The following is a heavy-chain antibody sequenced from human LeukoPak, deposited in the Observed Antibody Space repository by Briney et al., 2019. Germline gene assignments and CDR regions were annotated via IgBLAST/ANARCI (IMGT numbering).Heavy chain of an antibody. CDR3: ARGVGSYNRFDP. CDR2: MNPNSGNT. J-gene: IGHJ5*02. D-gene: IGHD1-26*01. Sequence: ASVKVSCKASGYTFTSYDINWVRQAAGQGLEWMGWMNPNSGNTDYAQKFQGRVAMTRNTAINTAYMELTSLRPEDTAVYYCARGVGSYNRFDPWGQGTLVTVSS. V-gene: IGHV1-8*01. CDR1: GYTFTSYD.